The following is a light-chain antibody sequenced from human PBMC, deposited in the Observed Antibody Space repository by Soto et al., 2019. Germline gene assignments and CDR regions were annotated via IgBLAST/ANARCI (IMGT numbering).Light chain of an antibody. CDR1: QSLRSS. V-gene: IGKV3-11*01. CDR3: QQHSHWPPWT. CDR2: DAS. Sequence: ETMMTQSPDTLSLSLVERWTLSVMARQSLRSSLAWYQQKPGQAPRLLIYDASTRATGIPARFSGSGSGTDFTLTISSLEPEDFAVYYCQQHSHWPPWTFGQGTKVDIK. J-gene: IGKJ1*01.